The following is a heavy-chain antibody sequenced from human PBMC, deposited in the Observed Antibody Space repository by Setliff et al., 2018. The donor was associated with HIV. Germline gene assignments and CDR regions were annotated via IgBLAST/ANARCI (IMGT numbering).Heavy chain of an antibody. CDR3: VRDLLWAFDM. V-gene: IGHV3-48*01. CDR2: IGGRGSTI. CDR1: GFTLSHYS. Sequence: SGGSLRLSCAASGFTLSHYSMNWVRQAPGKGLEWVSYIGGRGSTIYYADSVKGRFTISRDNAKNSLYLQMNSLRPEDTALYYCVRDLLWAFDMWGPGTMVTVSS. J-gene: IGHJ3*02. D-gene: IGHD3-10*01.